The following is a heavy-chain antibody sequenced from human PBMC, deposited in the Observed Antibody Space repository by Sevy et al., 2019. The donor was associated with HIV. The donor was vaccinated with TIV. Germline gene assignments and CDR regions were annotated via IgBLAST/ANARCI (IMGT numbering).Heavy chain of an antibody. CDR3: ATDISVAGTPNYFDY. V-gene: IGHV3-30-3*01. CDR2: LSYDGSNK. CDR1: GFTFSSYA. Sequence: GGSLRLSCAASGFTFSSYAMHWVRLAPGKGLEWVAVLSYDGSNKDYADSVKGRFTISRDNSKNTLYLQMNSLRAEDTAVYYCATDISVAGTPNYFDYWGQGTLVTVSS. J-gene: IGHJ4*02. D-gene: IGHD6-19*01.